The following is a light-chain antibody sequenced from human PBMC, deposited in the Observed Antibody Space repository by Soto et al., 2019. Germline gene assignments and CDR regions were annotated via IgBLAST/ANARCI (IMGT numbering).Light chain of an antibody. J-gene: IGKJ1*01. CDR1: QSISNN. V-gene: IGKV3-15*01. Sequence: EMVMTQSPATLSVSPGERATLSCRASQSISNNLAWYQQKPGQAPRLLIYGASTRATGIPARFSGSGSGTEFTLTISSLQSEDFATYYCHQNFNYPRTFGQGTKVEI. CDR3: HQNFNYPRT. CDR2: GAS.